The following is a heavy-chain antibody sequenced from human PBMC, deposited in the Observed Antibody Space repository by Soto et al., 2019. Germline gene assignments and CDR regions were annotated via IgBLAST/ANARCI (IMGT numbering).Heavy chain of an antibody. CDR2: IYPGDSDT. CDR3: ARLQGRIDYGDQLYYFDY. J-gene: IGHJ4*02. D-gene: IGHD4-17*01. V-gene: IGHV5-51*01. Sequence: GESLKISCKGSGYSFTSYWIGWVRQMPGKGLEWMGIIYPGDSDTRYSPSFQGQVTISADKSISTAYLQWSSLKASDTAMYYCARLQGRIDYGDQLYYFDYWGQGTLVTVSS. CDR1: GYSFTSYW.